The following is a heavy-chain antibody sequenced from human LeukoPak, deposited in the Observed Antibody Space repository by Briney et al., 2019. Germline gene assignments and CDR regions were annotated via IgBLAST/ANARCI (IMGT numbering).Heavy chain of an antibody. J-gene: IGHJ5*02. CDR1: GGSISSSSYY. V-gene: IGHV4-39*07. CDR3: ARARGSNYAEGWFDP. CDR2: IYYSGST. D-gene: IGHD4-11*01. Sequence: PSETLSLTCTVSGGSISSSSYYWGWIRQPPGKGLEWIGSIYYSGSTYYNPSLKSRVTISVDTSKNQFSLKLSSVTAADTAVYYCARARGSNYAEGWFDPWGQGTLVTVSS.